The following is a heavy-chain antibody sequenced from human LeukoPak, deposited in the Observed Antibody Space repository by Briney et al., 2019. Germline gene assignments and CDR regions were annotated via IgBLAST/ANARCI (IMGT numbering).Heavy chain of an antibody. D-gene: IGHD3-22*01. J-gene: IGHJ5*02. Sequence: ASVKVSCKASGYTFTSYDINWVRQATGQGLEWMGWMNPNSGNTGYAQKFQGRVTMTRNTSISTAYMELSSLRSEDTAVYYCARGPYYYDSSGYYYGWFDPWGQGTLVTVSS. CDR1: GYTFTSYD. CDR3: ARGPYYYDSSGYYYGWFDP. CDR2: MNPNSGNT. V-gene: IGHV1-8*01.